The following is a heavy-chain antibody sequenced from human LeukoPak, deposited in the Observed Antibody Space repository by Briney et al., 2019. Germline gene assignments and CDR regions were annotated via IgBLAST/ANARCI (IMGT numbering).Heavy chain of an antibody. CDR1: GGSISSFY. CDR3: ARQGELAIDY. V-gene: IGHV4-59*08. Sequence: PSETLSLTCTVSGGSISSFYWNWIRQPPGKGLEWIGFIYNTGRTNYNPSLQSRVTMSIDTSKNQFSLKLSSVTAADTAVYYCARQGELAIDYWGQGTLVTVSS. J-gene: IGHJ4*02. D-gene: IGHD1-26*01. CDR2: IYNTGRT.